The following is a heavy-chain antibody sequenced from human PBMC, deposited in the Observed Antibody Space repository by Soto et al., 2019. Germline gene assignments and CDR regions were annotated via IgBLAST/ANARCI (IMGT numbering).Heavy chain of an antibody. Sequence: ASGPTLVNPTQTLTLTCTFSGFSLSTSGMCVSWIRQPPGKALEWLALIDWDDDKYYSTSLKTRLTISKDTSKNQVVLTMTNMDPVDTATYYCARIPSMVRGVIHYYGMDVWGQGTTVTVSS. D-gene: IGHD3-10*01. V-gene: IGHV2-70*01. CDR2: IDWDDDK. CDR3: ARIPSMVRGVIHYYGMDV. J-gene: IGHJ6*02. CDR1: GFSLSTSGMC.